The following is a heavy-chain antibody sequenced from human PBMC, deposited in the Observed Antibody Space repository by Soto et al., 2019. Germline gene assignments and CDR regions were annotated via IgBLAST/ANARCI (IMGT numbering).Heavy chain of an antibody. CDR1: GFSPSNTRLR. CDR2: IFSNAEK. V-gene: IGHV2-26*01. J-gene: IGHJ1*01. CDR3: AQMCISEGYLQH. Sequence: QVTLKESGPVLVKPTETLTLTCSVSGFSPSNTRLRVSWIRQPPGKALEWLAHIFSNAEKSYNTSLESILTNTRETSNNLLLLTMTLMDPGDTGIYYCAQMCISEGYLQHWVQGTLVTVSS. D-gene: IGHD2-15*01.